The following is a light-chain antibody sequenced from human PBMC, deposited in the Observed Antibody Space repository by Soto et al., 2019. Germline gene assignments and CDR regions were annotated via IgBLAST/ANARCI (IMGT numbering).Light chain of an antibody. Sequence: QSVLTQPPSASGTPGQRVTISCSGSSSNIGSNTVNWYQQLPGTAPKLLIYSNHQRPSGVPDRFSGSKSGTSASLAISGLQSEDEADYYCAAWDDSLNGPLFGGGTKLTVL. CDR2: SNH. J-gene: IGLJ2*01. CDR3: AAWDDSLNGPL. V-gene: IGLV1-44*01. CDR1: SSNIGSNT.